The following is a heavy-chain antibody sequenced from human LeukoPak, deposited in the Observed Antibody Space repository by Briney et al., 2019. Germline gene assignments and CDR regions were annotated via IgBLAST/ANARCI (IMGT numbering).Heavy chain of an antibody. V-gene: IGHV1-46*01. CDR2: INPSGGST. D-gene: IGHD3-3*01. CDR1: GYTFTSYY. J-gene: IGHJ3*02. CDR3: ARCRQVFGVVTCAFDI. Sequence: ASVKVSCKASGYTFTSYYIHWVRQAPGQGLEWMGIINPSGGSTSYAQKFQGRVTMTRDTSTSTVYMELSSLRSEDTAVYYCARCRQVFGVVTCAFDIWGQGTMVTVSS.